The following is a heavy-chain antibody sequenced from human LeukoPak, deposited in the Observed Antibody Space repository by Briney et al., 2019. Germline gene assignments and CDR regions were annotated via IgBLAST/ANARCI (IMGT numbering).Heavy chain of an antibody. CDR1: GGSISSGGYS. V-gene: IGHV4-30-2*01. CDR3: ARGDYGSGSYDY. D-gene: IGHD3-10*01. Sequence: PSETLSLTCAVSGGSISSGGYSWSWIRQPPGKGLEWIGYIYHSGSTYYNPSLKSRVTISVDRSMNQFSLKLSSVTAADTAVYYCARGDYGSGSYDYWGQGTLVTVSS. J-gene: IGHJ4*02. CDR2: IYHSGST.